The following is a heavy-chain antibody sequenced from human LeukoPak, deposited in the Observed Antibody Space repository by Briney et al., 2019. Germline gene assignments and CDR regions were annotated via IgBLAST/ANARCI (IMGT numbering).Heavy chain of an antibody. Sequence: SETLSLTCTVSGGSISSGSYYSGWIRQPAGKGLEWIGRIYTSGSTNYNPSLKSRVTISVDTSKNQFSLKLSSETDADTAVYYCARDSVDYYYYYMDVWGKGTTVTVSS. CDR1: GGSISSGSYY. J-gene: IGHJ6*03. CDR2: IYTSGST. V-gene: IGHV4-61*02. D-gene: IGHD5/OR15-5a*01. CDR3: ARDSVDYYYYYMDV.